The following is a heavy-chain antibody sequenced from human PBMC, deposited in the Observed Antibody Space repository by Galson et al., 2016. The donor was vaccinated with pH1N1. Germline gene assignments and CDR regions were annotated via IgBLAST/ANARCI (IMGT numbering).Heavy chain of an antibody. J-gene: IGHJ4*02. V-gene: IGHV1-69*13. Sequence: SVKVSCKASGGTFGSYGISWVRQAPGQGLEWMGGINPMGGINPIFKPSNYAQKFQGRVTITADDSMSTAYMELRSLRSEDTAIYYCAKDRYFDTSGYYFESYYWGQGTLDTVSS. CDR2: INPMGGINPIFKPS. D-gene: IGHD3-22*01. CDR3: AKDRYFDTSGYYFESYY. CDR1: GGTFGSYG.